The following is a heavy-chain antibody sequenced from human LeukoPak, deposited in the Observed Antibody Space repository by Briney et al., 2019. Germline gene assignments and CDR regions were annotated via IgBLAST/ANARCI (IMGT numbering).Heavy chain of an antibody. V-gene: IGHV3-30*18. CDR2: ISYDGSNK. CDR1: GFTFSSYG. Sequence: TGGPLRLSCAASGFTFSSYGMHWVRQAPGKGLEWVAVISYDGSNKYYADSVKGRFTISRDNSKNTLYLQMNSLRAEDTAVYYCAKAQYKKSSASVDWGQGTLVTVSS. J-gene: IGHJ4*02. D-gene: IGHD3-22*01. CDR3: AKAQYKKSSASVD.